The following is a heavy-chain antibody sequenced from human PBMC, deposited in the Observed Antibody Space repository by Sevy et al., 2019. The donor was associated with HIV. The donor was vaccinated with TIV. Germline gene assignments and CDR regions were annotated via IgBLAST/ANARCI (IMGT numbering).Heavy chain of an antibody. D-gene: IGHD5-18*01. CDR3: ARGKSGYGYALNY. J-gene: IGHJ4*02. CDR2: IHSDDTT. V-gene: IGHV3-66*01. Sequence: GGSLRLSCAASGFTVNINYMTWVRQAPGKGLEGVSVIHSDDTTYHADSVKDRFTISRDNFKNTLYLHMSSLRAEDTAVYYCARGKSGYGYALNYWGQGTVVTVSS. CDR1: GFTVNINY.